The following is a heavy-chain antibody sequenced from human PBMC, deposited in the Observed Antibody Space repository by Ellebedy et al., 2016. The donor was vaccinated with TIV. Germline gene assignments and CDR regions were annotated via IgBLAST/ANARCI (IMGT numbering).Heavy chain of an antibody. V-gene: IGHV5-10-1*04. J-gene: IGHJ5*02. CDR3: ARQGYLAWGSSGWFDP. CDR1: GYSFTSYW. CDR2: IDPSDSYT. Sequence: KVSXXGSGYSFTSYWISWVRQMPGKGLEWMGRIDPSDSYTNYSPSFQGQVTISADKSISTAYLQWSSLKASDTAMYYCARQGYLAWGSSGWFDPWGQGTLVTVSS. D-gene: IGHD3-3*01.